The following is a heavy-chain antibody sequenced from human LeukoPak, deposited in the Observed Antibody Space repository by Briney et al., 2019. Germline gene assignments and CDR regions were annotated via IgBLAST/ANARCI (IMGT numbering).Heavy chain of an antibody. J-gene: IGHJ6*03. CDR2: IQSSGST. CDR1: GGSISPYY. CDR3: ARAERQFYYDISGSSYYYYMDV. Sequence: PSETLSLTCTVSGGSISPYYWNWLRHSAGKGLEWIGRIQSSGSTNYNPSLRGRLTISVDKSQNQFSLKLTSVTAADTAVYYCARAERQFYYDISGSSYYYYMDVWGKGTTVAVSS. D-gene: IGHD3-22*01. V-gene: IGHV4-4*07.